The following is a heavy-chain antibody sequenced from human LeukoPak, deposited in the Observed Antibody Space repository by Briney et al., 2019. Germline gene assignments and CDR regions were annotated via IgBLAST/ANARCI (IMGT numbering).Heavy chain of an antibody. CDR3: AKDQVTGYSYGAFDY. J-gene: IGHJ4*02. D-gene: IGHD5-18*01. CDR1: GFTFSDYY. Sequence: GGSLRISCAASGFTFSDYYMSWIRQAPGKGLEWVSYISSSGSTIYYADSVKGRFTISRDNAKNSLYLQMNSLRAEDTAVYYCAKDQVTGYSYGAFDYWGQGTLVTVSS. V-gene: IGHV3-11*01. CDR2: ISSSGSTI.